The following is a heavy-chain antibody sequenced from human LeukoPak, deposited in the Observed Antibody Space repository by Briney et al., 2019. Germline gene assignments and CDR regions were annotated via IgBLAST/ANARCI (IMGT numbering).Heavy chain of an antibody. Sequence: PGGSLRLSRAASGFTFSDYYMSWIRQAPGKGLEWVSYISSSSSYTNYADSVKGRFTISRDNAKNSLYLQMNSLRAEDTAVYYCARDSEHVDYWGQGTLVTVSS. CDR2: ISSSSSYT. J-gene: IGHJ4*02. CDR1: GFTFSDYY. CDR3: ARDSEHVDY. V-gene: IGHV3-11*06.